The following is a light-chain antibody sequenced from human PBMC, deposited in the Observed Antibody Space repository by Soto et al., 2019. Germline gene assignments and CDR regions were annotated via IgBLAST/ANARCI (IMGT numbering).Light chain of an antibody. Sequence: EIVMTQSAATRSAPPGERATLSCRASQSVSSTLAWYQQKPGQAPRLLIFGASTRATGVPDRFSGSGSGTEFTLTISSLQYEDFAVFYCQQYNTWPLTFGGGTKVEI. CDR3: QQYNTWPLT. CDR1: QSVSST. J-gene: IGKJ4*01. CDR2: GAS. V-gene: IGKV3-15*01.